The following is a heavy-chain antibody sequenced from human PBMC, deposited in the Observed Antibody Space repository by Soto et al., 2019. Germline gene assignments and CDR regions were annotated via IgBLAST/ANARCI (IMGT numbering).Heavy chain of an antibody. CDR1: GYTFTSYG. D-gene: IGHD6-6*01. Sequence: GASVKVSCKASGYTFTSYGISWVRQAPGQGLEWMGWISAYNGNTNYAQKLQGRVTMTTDTSTSTAYMELRSLRSDDTAVYYCGIAARPTYYFDYWGQGTLVTVS. V-gene: IGHV1-18*01. CDR3: GIAARPTYYFDY. J-gene: IGHJ4*02. CDR2: ISAYNGNT.